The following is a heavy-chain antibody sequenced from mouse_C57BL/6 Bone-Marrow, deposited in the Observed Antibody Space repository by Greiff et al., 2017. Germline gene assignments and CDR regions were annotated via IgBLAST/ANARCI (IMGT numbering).Heavy chain of an antibody. J-gene: IGHJ1*03. V-gene: IGHV5-2*01. Sequence: DVMLVESGGGLVQPGETLKLTCESNEYEFPSHDLSWVRKTPEKRLELVAAINSDGGSTYYPDTMERRFIISRDNTKKTLYLQMSSLRSEDTALYYCARHEGRYFDVWGTGTTVTVSS. CDR2: INSDGGST. CDR3: ARHEGRYFDV. CDR1: EYEFPSHD.